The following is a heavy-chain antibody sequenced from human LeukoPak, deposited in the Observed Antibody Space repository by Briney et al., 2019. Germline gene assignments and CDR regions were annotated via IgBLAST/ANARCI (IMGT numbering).Heavy chain of an antibody. CDR1: GGSISSSSYY. D-gene: IGHD3-22*01. CDR3: ASEVVISDYYYYGMDV. Sequence: PSETLSLTCTVSGGSISSSSYYWGWIRQPPGKGLEWIGSIYYSGSTYYNPSLKSRVTISVDTSKNQFSLKLSSVTAADTAVYYCASEVVISDYYYYGMDVWGQGTTVTVSS. J-gene: IGHJ6*02. CDR2: IYYSGST. V-gene: IGHV4-39*01.